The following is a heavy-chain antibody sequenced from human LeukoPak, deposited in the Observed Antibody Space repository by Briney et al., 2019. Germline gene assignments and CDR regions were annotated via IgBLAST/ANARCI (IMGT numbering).Heavy chain of an antibody. D-gene: IGHD3-10*01. J-gene: IGHJ4*02. CDR1: GFTFSYYS. V-gene: IGHV3-48*02. CDR3: ARDHRSGSGSGIQSNDY. Sequence: GGSLRLSCAASGFTFSYYSMNWVRQAPGKGLEWVSYISSSSKTIYYADSVKGRFTISRDNAKKSLDLQMNSLRDEDTAVYYCARDHRSGSGSGIQSNDYCGQGTLVTVSS. CDR2: ISSSSKTI.